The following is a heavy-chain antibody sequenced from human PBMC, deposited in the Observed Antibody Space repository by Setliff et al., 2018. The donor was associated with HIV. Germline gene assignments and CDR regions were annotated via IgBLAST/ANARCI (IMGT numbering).Heavy chain of an antibody. Sequence: SETLSLTCTVSGGSMSSYYWSWTRQPPGKGLEWIGYIHTSETTRYKPSLKSRVTISIDMSKNQFSLKLASVTAADTAVYYCAREGRTFYYDSSGHYFGYWGQGTLVTVSS. J-gene: IGHJ4*02. CDR3: AREGRTFYYDSSGHYFGY. CDR1: GGSMSSYY. V-gene: IGHV4-4*08. D-gene: IGHD3-22*01. CDR2: IHTSETT.